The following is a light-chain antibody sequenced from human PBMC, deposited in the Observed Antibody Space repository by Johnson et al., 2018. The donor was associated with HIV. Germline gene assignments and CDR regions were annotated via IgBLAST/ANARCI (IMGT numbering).Light chain of an antibody. J-gene: IGLJ1*01. V-gene: IGLV1-51*01. CDR3: LAWDTSLRPYV. CDR1: SSNIENNY. Sequence: QSVLTQPPSVSAAPGQKVTISCSGSSSNIENNYVSWYQQLPGTAPKLLIYDNNKRPSGIPDQFYGSKSGTSDTLGITGIQTGDEADYYFLAWDTSLRPYVFGTGTKVTVL. CDR2: DNN.